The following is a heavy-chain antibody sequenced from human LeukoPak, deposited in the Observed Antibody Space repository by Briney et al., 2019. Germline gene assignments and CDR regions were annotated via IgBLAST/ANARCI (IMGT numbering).Heavy chain of an antibody. D-gene: IGHD6-13*01. Sequence: SETLSFTCAVYGGSFTSYYWSWLRQPPGKGLEWIAYIHYSGNTNCNPSLKSRVTISLDTSKNPFSLKLSSVTAADTAVYYCARRGNFDYWGQGTLVTVSS. CDR1: GGSFTSYY. CDR3: ARRGNFDY. CDR2: IHYSGNT. J-gene: IGHJ4*02. V-gene: IGHV4-59*08.